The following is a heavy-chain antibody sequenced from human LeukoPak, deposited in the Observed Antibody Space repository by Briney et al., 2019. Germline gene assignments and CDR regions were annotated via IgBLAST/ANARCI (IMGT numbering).Heavy chain of an antibody. CDR1: GFTFDSYA. CDR3: VRGDWFDP. J-gene: IGHJ5*02. Sequence: GGSLRLSCAASGFTFDSYAMHWVRQAPGKGLEWVALIWYDGTNQYYADSVMGRFTISRDNSKNTLYLQMNSLRVEDTAVYYCVRGDWFDPWGQGTLVTVSS. CDR2: IWYDGTNQ. V-gene: IGHV3-33*08.